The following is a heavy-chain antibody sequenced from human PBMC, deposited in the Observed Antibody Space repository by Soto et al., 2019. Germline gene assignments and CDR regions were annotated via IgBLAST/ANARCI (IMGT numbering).Heavy chain of an antibody. D-gene: IGHD3-22*01. Sequence: QVQLVQSGAEVKKPGASVKVSCKASGYTFTSYGISWVRQAPGQGLEWMGWISAYNGNTNYAQKLQGRVTMTTDTSTSTAYMELRSLRSDDTAVYYCARGLYYDSSGYYSDAFDIWGQGKMVTVSS. CDR1: GYTFTSYG. CDR2: ISAYNGNT. CDR3: ARGLYYDSSGYYSDAFDI. V-gene: IGHV1-18*01. J-gene: IGHJ3*02.